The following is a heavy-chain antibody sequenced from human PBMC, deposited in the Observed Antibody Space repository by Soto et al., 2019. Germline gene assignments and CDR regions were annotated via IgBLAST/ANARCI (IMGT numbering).Heavy chain of an antibody. J-gene: IGHJ6*03. CDR3: ARTHYSMDV. Sequence: QVQLQQWGAGLLKPSETLSLTCAVYGGSFSDFHWSWIRQPPGKGLEWIGEIHHRGNTNYNPSLRSRVTMSVDTSQNQFSLTMTSVTAADTAGYYCARTHYSMDVWDKGTTVTVSS. CDR2: IHHRGNT. V-gene: IGHV4-34*01. CDR1: GGSFSDFH.